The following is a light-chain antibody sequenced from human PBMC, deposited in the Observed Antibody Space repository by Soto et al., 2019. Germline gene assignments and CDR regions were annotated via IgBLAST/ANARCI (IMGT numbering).Light chain of an antibody. CDR1: SSDVVNDLL. CDR2: EVS. Sequence: QSALTQPASVSGSPGQSITISCTGTSSDVVNDLLVSWYQQQPGKAPKFILYEVSKRPTGVPNRFTGSKSGNTASLTISGLQAGDEADYYCCSYVGIRSVVFGGGTKVTVL. V-gene: IGLV2-23*02. J-gene: IGLJ2*01. CDR3: CSYVGIRSVV.